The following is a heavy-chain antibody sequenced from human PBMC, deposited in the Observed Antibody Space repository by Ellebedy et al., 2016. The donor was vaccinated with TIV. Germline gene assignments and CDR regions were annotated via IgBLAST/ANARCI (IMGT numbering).Heavy chain of an antibody. J-gene: IGHJ4*02. CDR1: GYRFTNYW. CDR3: ARRADYYDSSGYGPVDY. Sequence: GESLKISXKGSGYRFTNYWIGWVRQMPGKGLEWMGIIYPGDSDTRYSPSFQGQFTMSADKSISTAYLQWSGLEASDTAMYYCARRADYYDSSGYGPVDYWGQGTLVTVSS. V-gene: IGHV5-51*01. CDR2: IYPGDSDT. D-gene: IGHD3-22*01.